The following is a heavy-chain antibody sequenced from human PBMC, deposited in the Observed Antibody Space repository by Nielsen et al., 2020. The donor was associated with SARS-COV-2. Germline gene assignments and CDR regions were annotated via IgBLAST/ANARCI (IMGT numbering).Heavy chain of an antibody. CDR1: GINFDTYT. D-gene: IGHD2-15*01. J-gene: IGHJ4*02. CDR2: ISGDSNYI. CDR3: TRGFYSQSDC. Sequence: GESLKISCAASGINFDTYTMTWVRQAPGKGLEWVASISGDSNYIFYSELVKGRFTMSRDNGKNSLYLQMNTLRSEDTALYYCTRGFYSQSDCWGQGTLVTVSS. V-gene: IGHV3-21*01.